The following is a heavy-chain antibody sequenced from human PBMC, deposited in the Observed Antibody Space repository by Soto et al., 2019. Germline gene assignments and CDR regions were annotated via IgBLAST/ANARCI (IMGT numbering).Heavy chain of an antibody. V-gene: IGHV4-61*01. CDR3: ARGDHYCSSTSCYLFDH. D-gene: IGHD2-2*01. CDR1: GCSVSSGSYY. Sequence: XETLSLTCTVAGCSVSSGSYYWSWIRQPPGKGLEWIGYIYYSGSTNYNPSLKSRVTISVDTSKNQFSLKLSSVTAADTAVYYCARGDHYCSSTSCYLFDHWGQGTLVTVSS. J-gene: IGHJ5*02. CDR2: IYYSGST.